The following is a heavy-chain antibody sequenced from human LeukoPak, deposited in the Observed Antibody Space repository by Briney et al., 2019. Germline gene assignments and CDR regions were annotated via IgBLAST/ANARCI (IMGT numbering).Heavy chain of an antibody. J-gene: IGHJ2*01. CDR1: GLNFDDYA. CDR2: INWKTGNG. Sequence: PGGSLRLSCAVSGLNFDDYAMHWVRQAPGRGLEWVSGINWKTGNGIYADSVKGRFTISRDNAKNSLYLQMSSLRAEDTALYYCTRRAARWQFDLWGRGTLLTVSS. V-gene: IGHV3-9*01. CDR3: TRRAARWQFDL. D-gene: IGHD5-24*01.